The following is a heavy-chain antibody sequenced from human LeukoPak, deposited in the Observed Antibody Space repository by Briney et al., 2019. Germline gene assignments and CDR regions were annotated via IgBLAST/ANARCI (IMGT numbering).Heavy chain of an antibody. CDR1: GLTFSSYA. D-gene: IGHD6-19*01. V-gene: IGHV3-23*01. Sequence: PGGSLRPSCAASGLTFSSYAMSWVRQAPGKGLEWVSGISGNDGRTYYADSVKGRFTISRDNSKNTLYLQMISLRAEDTAVYYCAKAQGIAVAMNYYYYYGMDVWGQGTTVTVSS. CDR3: AKAQGIAVAMNYYYYYGMDV. J-gene: IGHJ6*02. CDR2: ISGNDGRT.